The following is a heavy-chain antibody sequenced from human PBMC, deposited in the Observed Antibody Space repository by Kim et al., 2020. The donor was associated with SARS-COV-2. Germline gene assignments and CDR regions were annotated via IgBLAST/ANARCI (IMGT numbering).Heavy chain of an antibody. V-gene: IGHV1-18*01. CDR2: ISAYNGNT. Sequence: ASVKVSCKASGYTFTSYGISWVRQAPGQGLEWMGWISAYNGNTNYAQKLQGRVTMTTDTSTSTAYMELRSLRSDDTAVYYCARGGAIREGPYCSGGSCYSDWFDPWGQGTLVTVSS. J-gene: IGHJ5*02. D-gene: IGHD2-15*01. CDR3: ARGGAIREGPYCSGGSCYSDWFDP. CDR1: GYTFTSYG.